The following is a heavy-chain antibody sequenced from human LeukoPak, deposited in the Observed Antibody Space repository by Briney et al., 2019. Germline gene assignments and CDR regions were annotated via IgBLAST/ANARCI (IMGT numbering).Heavy chain of an antibody. V-gene: IGHV4-59*01. D-gene: IGHD2-15*01. CDR1: GDSITNYF. CDR2: IYYTGNT. CDR3: ARGRVAYSAYYFDY. J-gene: IGHJ4*02. Sequence: SETLSLTCTVSGDSITNYFWSWIRQPPGKGLEWIGYIYYTGNTNYKPSLKSRVTISVDTSTNQFSLRLRSVTAADTAVYYCARGRVAYSAYYFDYWAGEPWSPSPQ.